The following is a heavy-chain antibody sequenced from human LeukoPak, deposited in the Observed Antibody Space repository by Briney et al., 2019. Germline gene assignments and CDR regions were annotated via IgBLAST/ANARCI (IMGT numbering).Heavy chain of an antibody. CDR3: ARSRYSSRSFDP. D-gene: IGHD6-13*01. CDR2: IYYSGST. J-gene: IGHJ5*02. V-gene: IGHV4-59*12. CDR1: GGSISSYY. Sequence: SETLSLTCTVSGGSISSYYWSWIRQPPGKGLEWIGYIYYSGSTNYNPSLKSRVTISVDTSKNQFSLKLSSVTAADTAVYYCARSRYSSRSFDPWGQGTLVTVSS.